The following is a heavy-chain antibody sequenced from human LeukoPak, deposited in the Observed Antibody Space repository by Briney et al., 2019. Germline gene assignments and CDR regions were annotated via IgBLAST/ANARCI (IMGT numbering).Heavy chain of an antibody. CDR2: IYYSGST. Sequence: PSQTLSLTCTVSGGSISSGDYYWSWIRQPPGKGLEWIGYIYYSGSTYYNPSLKCRVTISVDTSKNQFSLKLSSVTAADTAVYYCARDHQLSGSFDYWGQGTLVTVSS. V-gene: IGHV4-30-4*08. D-gene: IGHD2-2*01. CDR1: GGSISSGDYY. CDR3: ARDHQLSGSFDY. J-gene: IGHJ4*02.